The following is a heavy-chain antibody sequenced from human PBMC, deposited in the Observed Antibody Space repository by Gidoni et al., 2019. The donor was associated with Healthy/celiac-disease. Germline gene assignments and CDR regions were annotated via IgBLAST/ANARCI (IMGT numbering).Heavy chain of an antibody. CDR2: INPNSGGT. J-gene: IGHJ6*02. D-gene: IGHD3-10*01. V-gene: IGHV1-2*02. CDR3: AGGVYYYGSGSLGGHYGMDV. CDR1: GYTFTGYY. Sequence: QVQLVQTGAEVKKPGASVKVPCKASGYTFTGYYMHWVRQAPGQGLEWMGWINPNSGGTNYAQKFPGRVTMTRDTSISTAYMELGRLGSYDTTVYYCAGGVYYYGSGSLGGHYGMDVWGQGTTVTVSS.